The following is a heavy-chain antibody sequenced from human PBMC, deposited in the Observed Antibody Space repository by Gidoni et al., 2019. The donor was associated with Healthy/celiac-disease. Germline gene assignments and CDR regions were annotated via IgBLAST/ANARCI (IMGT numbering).Heavy chain of an antibody. CDR1: GFTFSSYA. CDR2: ISYDGSNK. CDR3: ARDTWGVAAAIDY. V-gene: IGHV3-30-3*01. J-gene: IGHJ4*02. Sequence: QVQLVESGGGVVQPGRSLRLSCAASGFTFSSYAMHWVRQAPGKGLEWVAVISYDGSNKYYADSVKGRFTISRDNSKNTLYLQMNSLRAEDTAVYYCARDTWGVAAAIDYWGQGTLVTVSS. D-gene: IGHD6-13*01.